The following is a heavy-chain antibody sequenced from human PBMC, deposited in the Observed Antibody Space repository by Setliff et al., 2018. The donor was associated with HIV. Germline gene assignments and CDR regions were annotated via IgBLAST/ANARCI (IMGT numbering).Heavy chain of an antibody. CDR2: VKQDGTET. D-gene: IGHD1-26*01. Sequence: GGSLRLSCAASGFGFRSYWMSWVRQAPGKGLESVANVKQDGTETLYVDSVKGRFTISRDNANNLVYLQMNSLRVEDTAVYFCARWGSGSYERVFDYWGQGMLVTVSS. CDR1: GFGFRSYW. CDR3: ARWGSGSYERVFDY. J-gene: IGHJ4*02. V-gene: IGHV3-7*01.